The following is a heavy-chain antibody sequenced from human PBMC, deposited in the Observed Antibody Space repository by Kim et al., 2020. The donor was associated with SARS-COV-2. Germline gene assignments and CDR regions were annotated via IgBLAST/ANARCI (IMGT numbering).Heavy chain of an antibody. J-gene: IGHJ4*02. V-gene: IGHV4-59*13. D-gene: IGHD4-4*01. Sequence: SETLSLTCTVSGGSISSYYWSWIRQPPGKGLEWIGYIYYSGSTNYNPSLKSRVTISVDTSKNQFSLKLSSVTAADTAVYYCARGGGNYLIDYWGQGTLVT. CDR1: GGSISSYY. CDR2: IYYSGST. CDR3: ARGGGNYLIDY.